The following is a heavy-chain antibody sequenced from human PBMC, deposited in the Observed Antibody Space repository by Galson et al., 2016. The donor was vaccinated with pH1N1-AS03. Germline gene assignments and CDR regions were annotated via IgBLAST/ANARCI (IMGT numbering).Heavy chain of an antibody. CDR2: ITSRGST. CDR3: AKDPIQYGDYVWYFDY. D-gene: IGHD4-17*01. V-gene: IGHV3-23*01. Sequence: SLRLSCAASGFTFSTHTMHWVRQAPGKGLEWVSAITSRGSTYYADSVKGRFTISRDNSKNTLYLQMNSLRAEDTAVYYCAKDPIQYGDYVWYFDYWGQGTLVTVSS. J-gene: IGHJ4*02. CDR1: GFTFSTHT.